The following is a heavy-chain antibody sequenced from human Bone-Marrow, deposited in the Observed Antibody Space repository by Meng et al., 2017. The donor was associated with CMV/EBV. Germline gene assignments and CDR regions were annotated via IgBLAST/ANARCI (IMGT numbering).Heavy chain of an antibody. CDR2: IKSKTDSGTT. J-gene: IGHJ5*02. CDR1: GFTFSTAW. V-gene: IGHV3-15*01. Sequence: LRVSCEASGFTFSTAWMSWVRQAPGKGLEWVGRIKSKTDSGTTEYAAPVKGRFTISRDDSKNSLYLQMNSLKTEDTAVYYCTTGQVTWGQGTLVTVSS. CDR3: TTGQVT.